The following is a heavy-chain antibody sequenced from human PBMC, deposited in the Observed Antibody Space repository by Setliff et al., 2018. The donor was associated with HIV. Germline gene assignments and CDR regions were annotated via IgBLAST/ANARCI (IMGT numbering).Heavy chain of an antibody. Sequence: ASVKVSCKISGYSLTELSRHWVRQAPGKGLEWMGGFEPEYAETLYAQKFKGRVNMTVDTTTDAAYMELSGLRPDDTAVYYCATGFGAVTDYAMDVWGQGTTVTVSS. V-gene: IGHV1-24*01. CDR2: FEPEYAET. D-gene: IGHD3-10*01. CDR3: ATGFGAVTDYAMDV. J-gene: IGHJ6*02. CDR1: GYSLTELS.